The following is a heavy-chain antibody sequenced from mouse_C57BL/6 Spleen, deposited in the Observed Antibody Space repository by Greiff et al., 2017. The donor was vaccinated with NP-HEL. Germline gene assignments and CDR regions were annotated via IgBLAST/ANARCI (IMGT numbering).Heavy chain of an antibody. CDR1: GYTFTDYY. J-gene: IGHJ2*01. Sequence: EVQLQQSGPELVKPGASVKISCKASGYTFTDYYMNWVKQSHGKSLEWIGDINPNNGGTSYNQKFKGKATLTVDKSSSTAYMELRSLTSEDSAVYYCAREGVTNDYWGQGTTLTVSS. CDR2: INPNNGGT. V-gene: IGHV1-26*01. D-gene: IGHD2-3*01. CDR3: AREGVTNDY.